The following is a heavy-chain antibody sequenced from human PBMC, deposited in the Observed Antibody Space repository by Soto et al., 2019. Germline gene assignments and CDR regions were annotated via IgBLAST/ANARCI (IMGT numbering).Heavy chain of an antibody. V-gene: IGHV4-34*01. CDR1: GGSFIGYY. CDR2: INHSGST. Sequence: SETLSLTCAVYGGSFIGYYWSWIRQPPGKGLEWIGEINHSGSTNYNPSLKSRVTISVDTSKNQFSLKLSSVTAADTAVYYCARGIAAAGRWNNWFDPWGQGTLVTVS. J-gene: IGHJ5*02. D-gene: IGHD6-13*01. CDR3: ARGIAAAGRWNNWFDP.